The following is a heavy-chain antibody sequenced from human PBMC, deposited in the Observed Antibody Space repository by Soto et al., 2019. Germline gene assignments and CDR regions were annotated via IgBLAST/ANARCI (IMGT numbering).Heavy chain of an antibody. CDR3: AAATIAHVSATLYHYGRDV. Sequence: QVQLVQSGAEVKKPGSSVKVSCQASGGTFNNFAFTWVRQAPGQGLEGLGGIMPVFHTTNIAQTFQDRITVTADDFTTTVYMERTSLRYDDTAVYYGAAATIAHVSATLYHYGRDVWGQGTTVTVSS. V-gene: IGHV1-69*01. CDR2: IMPVFHTT. D-gene: IGHD2-15*01. CDR1: GGTFNNFA. J-gene: IGHJ6*02.